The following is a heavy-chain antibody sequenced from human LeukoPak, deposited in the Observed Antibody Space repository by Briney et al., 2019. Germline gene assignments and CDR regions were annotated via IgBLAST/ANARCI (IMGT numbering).Heavy chain of an antibody. D-gene: IGHD5-24*01. J-gene: IGHJ4*02. Sequence: SETLSLTCAVYGGSFSGYYWSWIRQPPGKGLEWIGEINHSGSTNYNPSLKSRVAISVGTSKNQFSLKLSSVTAADTAVYYCARGRLRGDGYNYWGQGTLVTVSS. CDR1: GGSFSGYY. V-gene: IGHV4-34*01. CDR2: INHSGST. CDR3: ARGRLRGDGYNY.